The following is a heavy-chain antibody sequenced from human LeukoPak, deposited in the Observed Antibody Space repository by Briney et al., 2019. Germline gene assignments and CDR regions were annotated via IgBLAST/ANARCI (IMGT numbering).Heavy chain of an antibody. CDR3: ARDGAYCGGDCYPTFDFDY. CDR2: IYSGGST. V-gene: IGHV3-53*05. D-gene: IGHD2-21*02. Sequence: GGSLRLSCAASGFTVSSNYMSWVRQAPGKGLEWVSVIYSGGSTYYADSVKGRFTISRDNSKNTLYLQMGSLRAEDMAVYYCARDGAYCGGDCYPTFDFDYWGQGTLVTVSS. J-gene: IGHJ4*02. CDR1: GFTVSSNY.